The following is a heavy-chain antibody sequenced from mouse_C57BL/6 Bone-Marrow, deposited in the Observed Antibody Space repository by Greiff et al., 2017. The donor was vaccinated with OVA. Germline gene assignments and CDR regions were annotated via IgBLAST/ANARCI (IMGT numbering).Heavy chain of an antibody. J-gene: IGHJ4*01. CDR1: EYEFPSHD. CDR2: INSDGGST. V-gene: IGHV5-2*01. Sequence: EVQVVESGGGLVQPGESLKLSCESNEYEFPSHDMSWVRKTPEKRLELVAAINSDGGSTYYPDTMERRFIISRDHTKKTLYLQMSSLRSEDTALYYCARPSIVTTATSFFYYAMDYWGQGNSVTVSS. D-gene: IGHD2-5*01. CDR3: ARPSIVTTATSFFYYAMDY.